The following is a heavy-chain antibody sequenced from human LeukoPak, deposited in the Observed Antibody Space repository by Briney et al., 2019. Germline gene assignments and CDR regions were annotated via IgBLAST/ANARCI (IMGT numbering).Heavy chain of an antibody. J-gene: IGHJ4*02. Sequence: PSETLSLTCTVSGGSISSYYWSWIRQPPGKGLEWIGYIYYSGSTNYNPSLKSRVTISVDTSKNQFSLKLSSVTAADTAVYYCAGADYDILTGHYQYYFDHWGQGTLVTVSS. D-gene: IGHD3-9*01. CDR1: GGSISSYY. CDR2: IYYSGST. CDR3: AGADYDILTGHYQYYFDH. V-gene: IGHV4-59*01.